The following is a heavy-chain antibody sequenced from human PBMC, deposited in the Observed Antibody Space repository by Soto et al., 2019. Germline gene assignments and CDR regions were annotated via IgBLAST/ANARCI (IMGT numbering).Heavy chain of an antibody. J-gene: IGHJ6*03. D-gene: IGHD1-26*01. CDR3: ADSGPYTDV. V-gene: IGHV3-7*01. CDR1: GFTFSSYW. Sequence: EVQLVESGGGLVQPGGSLRLSCAASGFTFSSYWMTWVRQAPGKGLEWVANIKHDGSEKQYVDSVKGRFTISRDNAKNALYLQMNSLRAEDTAVYYCADSGPYTDVWGKGTTVIVSS. CDR2: IKHDGSEK.